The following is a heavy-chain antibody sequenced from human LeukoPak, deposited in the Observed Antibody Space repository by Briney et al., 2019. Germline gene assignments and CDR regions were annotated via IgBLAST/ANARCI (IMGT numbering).Heavy chain of an antibody. D-gene: IGHD6-13*01. J-gene: IGHJ4*02. Sequence: PSETLSLTCSVSGASISSSYWSWIRQPAGKGLEWIGRIYTSGSTNYNPSLKSRVTISVDTSKNQFSLKLSSVTAADTAVYYCAREGIAAAVMSWGQGTLVTVSS. V-gene: IGHV4-4*07. CDR2: IYTSGST. CDR3: AREGIAAAVMS. CDR1: GASISSSY.